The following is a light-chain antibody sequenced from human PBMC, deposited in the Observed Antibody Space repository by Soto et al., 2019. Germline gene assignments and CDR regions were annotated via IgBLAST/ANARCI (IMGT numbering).Light chain of an antibody. V-gene: IGKV3-20*01. CDR1: QSVTSSY. CDR3: QQYGSSPRT. Sequence: EIVLTQSPGTLSLSPGERATLSCRASQSVTSSYLAWYQQKPGQAPRLLIYDASIRATGIPDRFSGSESGTDFTLTISRLEPEDFAVYYCQQYGSSPRTFGQGTKVDIK. CDR2: DAS. J-gene: IGKJ1*01.